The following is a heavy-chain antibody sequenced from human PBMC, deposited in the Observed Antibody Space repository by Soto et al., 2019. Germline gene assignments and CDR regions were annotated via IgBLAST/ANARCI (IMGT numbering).Heavy chain of an antibody. D-gene: IGHD3-3*01. V-gene: IGHV4-4*07. CDR1: GGSMSSYY. J-gene: IGHJ5*02. CDR2: VYSSGGT. Sequence: XETLSLTCTVSGGSMSSYYWTWIRQPAGKGLEWIGRVYSSGGTHYNPSLKSRVTISLDTSKNQFSLRLLSVTDADTAVYYCARGQRFSDWFDPWGQGTLVTVSS. CDR3: ARGQRFSDWFDP.